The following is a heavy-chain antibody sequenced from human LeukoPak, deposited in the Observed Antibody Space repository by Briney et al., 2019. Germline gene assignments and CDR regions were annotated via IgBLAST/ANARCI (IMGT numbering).Heavy chain of an antibody. J-gene: IGHJ4*02. D-gene: IGHD3-10*01. CDR2: LYSGGNT. CDR3: ARYDGGSGPFDY. Sequence: GGSLKLSCAVSGFTVSSNYMSWVRQAPGKGLEWVSVLYSGGNTYYADSVKGRFTISRDNSKNTLYLQMNSLRAEDTAVYYCARYDGGSGPFDYWGQGTLVTVSS. V-gene: IGHV3-53*01. CDR1: GFTVSSNY.